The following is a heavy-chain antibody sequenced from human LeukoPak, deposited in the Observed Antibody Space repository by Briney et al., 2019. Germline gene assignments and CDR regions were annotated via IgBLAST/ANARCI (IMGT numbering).Heavy chain of an antibody. CDR1: GGSFSGYY. J-gene: IGHJ4*02. CDR2: INHSGST. V-gene: IGHV4-34*01. CDR3: AREFGYSSSWYNDY. Sequence: SETLSLTCAVYGGSFSGYYWSWIRQPPGKGLEWVGEINHSGSTNYNPSLKSRVTISVDTSKNQFSLKLSSVTAADTAVYYCAREFGYSSSWYNDYWGQGTLVTVSS. D-gene: IGHD6-13*01.